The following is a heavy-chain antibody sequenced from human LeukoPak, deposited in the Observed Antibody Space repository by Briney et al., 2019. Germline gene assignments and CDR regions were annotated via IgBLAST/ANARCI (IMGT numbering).Heavy chain of an antibody. CDR3: ARGKVVTAFYNWFDP. CDR2: ISSSSSYI. J-gene: IGHJ5*02. Sequence: AGGSLRLSCAASGFTFSSYSMNWVRQAPGKGLEWVSSISSSSSYIYYADSVKGRFTISRDNAKNSLYLQMNSLRAEDTAVYYCARGKVVTAFYNWFDPWGQGTLVTVSS. CDR1: GFTFSSYS. V-gene: IGHV3-21*01. D-gene: IGHD2-21*02.